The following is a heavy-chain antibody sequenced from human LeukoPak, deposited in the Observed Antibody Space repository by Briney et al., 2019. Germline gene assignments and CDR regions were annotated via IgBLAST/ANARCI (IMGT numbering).Heavy chain of an antibody. V-gene: IGHV3-9*01. Sequence: PGGSLRLSCAASGFTFDDYAMHWVRQAPGKGLEWVSGISWNSGSIGYADSVKGRFTISRDNAKNSLYLQMNSLRAEDTAVYYCAKVSLVMTNDAFDILGQGTMVTVSS. CDR2: ISWNSGSI. J-gene: IGHJ3*02. CDR1: GFTFDDYA. D-gene: IGHD3-16*01. CDR3: AKVSLVMTNDAFDI.